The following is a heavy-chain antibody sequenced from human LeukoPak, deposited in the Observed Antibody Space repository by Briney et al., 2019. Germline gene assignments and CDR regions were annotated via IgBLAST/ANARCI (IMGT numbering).Heavy chain of an antibody. D-gene: IGHD1-1*01. CDR2: INHNSGGT. Sequence: VASVTVSCKASGYTFTGYYMHWVRQAPGHGLEWMGWINHNSGGTNYAQKFQGRVTMTRDTSISTAYLELSRLRSDDTAVYYCATDRNWNLDYWGQGTLVTVSS. J-gene: IGHJ4*02. CDR3: ATDRNWNLDY. CDR1: GYTFTGYY. V-gene: IGHV1-2*02.